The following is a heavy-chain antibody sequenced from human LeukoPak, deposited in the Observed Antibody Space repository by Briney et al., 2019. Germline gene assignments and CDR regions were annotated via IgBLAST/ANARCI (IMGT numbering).Heavy chain of an antibody. CDR3: ARDRYYFDSSGYYDAFDI. D-gene: IGHD3-22*01. Sequence: PGGSLRLSCAASGFPVSSNYMSWVRQPPGKGLEWVSVIYSGGSTYYIDSVQGRFTVSRDNSKNTLYLQMNSLRAEDTAVYYCARDRYYFDSSGYYDAFDIWGQGTMVTVSS. V-gene: IGHV3-53*01. CDR1: GFPVSSNY. CDR2: IYSGGST. J-gene: IGHJ3*02.